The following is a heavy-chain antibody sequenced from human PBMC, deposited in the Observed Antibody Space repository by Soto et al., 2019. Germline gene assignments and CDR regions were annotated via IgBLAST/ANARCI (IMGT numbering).Heavy chain of an antibody. CDR2: IRQDGSEK. CDR3: ARVRDYYDSSGYKYYFDY. J-gene: IGHJ4*02. D-gene: IGHD3-22*01. CDR1: GFTFRTFS. V-gene: IGHV3-7*01. Sequence: PGGSLRLSCAVSGFTFRTFSMSWVRHTPGKGLEWVASIRQDGSEKFYVDSAKGRFSVSRDDAKSSLYLQMNSLRVEDTAVYYCARVRDYYDSSGYKYYFDYWGQGTLVTVSS.